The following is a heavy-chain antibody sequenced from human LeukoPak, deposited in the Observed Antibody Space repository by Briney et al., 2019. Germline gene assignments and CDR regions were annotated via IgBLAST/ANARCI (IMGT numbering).Heavy chain of an antibody. Sequence: PGGSLRLSCAASGFTVSSNYMSWVRQAPGKGLEWVSVIYSGGSTYYADSVKGRFTISRDNSKNTLYLQMNSLRAEDTAVYYCARDAPFYYGSGTDIVDWGQGTLVTVSS. J-gene: IGHJ4*02. D-gene: IGHD3-10*01. V-gene: IGHV3-66*01. CDR3: ARDAPFYYGSGTDIVD. CDR1: GFTVSSNY. CDR2: IYSGGST.